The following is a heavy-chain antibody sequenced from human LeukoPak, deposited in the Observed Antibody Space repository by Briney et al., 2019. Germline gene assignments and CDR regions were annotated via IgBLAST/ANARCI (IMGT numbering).Heavy chain of an antibody. CDR1: GGSISSSSYY. Sequence: SETLSLTCTVSGGSISSSSYYWGWIRQPPGKGLEWIGSIYYSGSTYYNPSLKSRVTISVDTSKNQFSLKLSSVTAADTAVYYCVSEPGSHLTNWFDPWGQGTLVTVSS. V-gene: IGHV4-39*07. D-gene: IGHD1-14*01. CDR2: IYYSGST. CDR3: VSEPGSHLTNWFDP. J-gene: IGHJ5*02.